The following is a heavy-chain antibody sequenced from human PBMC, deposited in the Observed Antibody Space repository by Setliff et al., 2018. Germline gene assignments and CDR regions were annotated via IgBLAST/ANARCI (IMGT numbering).Heavy chain of an antibody. D-gene: IGHD3-10*02. CDR2: MNPKSGNA. J-gene: IGHJ4*02. Sequence: ASVKVSCKASGYTFTSYAMNWVRQAPGQGLEWMGWMNPKSGNAGSVQKFQGRVSMTRNTSISTAYMELSNLRSEDTAVYYCVSGADYWGQGTLVTVSS. CDR1: GYTFTSYA. CDR3: VSGADY. V-gene: IGHV1-8*02.